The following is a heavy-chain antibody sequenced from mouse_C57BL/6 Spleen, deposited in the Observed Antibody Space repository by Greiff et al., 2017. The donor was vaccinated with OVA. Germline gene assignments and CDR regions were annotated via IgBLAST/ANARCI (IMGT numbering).Heavy chain of an antibody. CDR3: AREVYGSHWYFDV. CDR2: IDPSDSET. V-gene: IGHV1-52*01. D-gene: IGHD1-1*01. Sequence: QVQLQQPGAELVRPGSSVKLSCKASGYTFTSYWMHWVKQRPIQGLEWIGNIDPSDSETHYNQKFKDKATLTVDKSSSTAYMQLSSLTSEDSAVYYCAREVYGSHWYFDVWGTGTTVTVSS. J-gene: IGHJ1*03. CDR1: GYTFTSYW.